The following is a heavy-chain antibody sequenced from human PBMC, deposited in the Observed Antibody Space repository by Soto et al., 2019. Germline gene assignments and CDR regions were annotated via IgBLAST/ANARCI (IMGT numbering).Heavy chain of an antibody. V-gene: IGHV1-24*01. Sequence: ASVKVSCKVSGYTLTELSMHWVRQAPGKGLEWMGGFDPEDGETIYAQKFQGRITMTEDTSTDTAYMELSSLRSEDTAVYYCARDYTSSYNYDSTNYGYFDFWGLGTLVTVSS. CDR2: FDPEDGET. CDR3: ARDYTSSYNYDSTNYGYFDF. CDR1: GYTLTELS. J-gene: IGHJ4*02. D-gene: IGHD3-22*01.